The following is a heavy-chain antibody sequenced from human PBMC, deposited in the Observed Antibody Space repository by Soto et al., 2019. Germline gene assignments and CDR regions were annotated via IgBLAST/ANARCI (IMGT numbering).Heavy chain of an antibody. CDR2: IYPDDSET. CDR3: ARYNSPSLVGNRFDP. Sequence: PGESLKISCTGSGYGFAGYWIVWVRQMPGEGLKWMGMIYPDDSETRYSPSFQGQVTMSADKSINTVYLEWDSLKASDTAIYYCARYNSPSLVGNRFDPWGQRAPVTVSS. D-gene: IGHD3-22*01. J-gene: IGHJ5*02. V-gene: IGHV5-51*01. CDR1: GYGFAGYW.